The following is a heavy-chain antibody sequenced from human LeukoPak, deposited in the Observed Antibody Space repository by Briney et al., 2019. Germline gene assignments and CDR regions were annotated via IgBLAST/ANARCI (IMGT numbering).Heavy chain of an antibody. J-gene: IGHJ2*01. CDR3: ARGGWYLDR. CDR1: GGSISSYY. CDR2: VYYSGST. V-gene: IGHV4-59*08. D-gene: IGHD3-16*01. Sequence: PSETLSLTCTVSGGSISSYYWSWIRQPPGKGLEWIGYVYYSGSTNYNSTLKSRVIISADTSKNQVSLKLSSVTAADTAVYYCARGGWYLDRWGRGTLVTVSS.